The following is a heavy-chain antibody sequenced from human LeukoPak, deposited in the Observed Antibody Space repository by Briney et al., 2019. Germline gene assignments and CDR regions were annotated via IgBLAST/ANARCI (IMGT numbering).Heavy chain of an antibody. CDR3: ASLTQWRRDY. J-gene: IGHJ4*02. CDR1: GGSISSSSYY. D-gene: IGHD6-19*01. CDR2: IYYSGST. Sequence: PSETLSLTCTVSGGSISSSSYYWGWIRQPPGKGLEWIGSIYYSGSTYHNPSLKSRVTISVDTSKNQFSLKLSSVTAADTAAYYCASLTQWRRDYWGQGTLVTVSS. V-gene: IGHV4-39*01.